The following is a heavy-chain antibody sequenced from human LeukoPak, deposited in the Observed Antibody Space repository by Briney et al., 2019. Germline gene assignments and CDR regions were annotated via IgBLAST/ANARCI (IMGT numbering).Heavy chain of an antibody. CDR3: AELGITMIGGV. D-gene: IGHD3-10*02. CDR1: GFTFSSYG. CDR2: ISSSGSTI. Sequence: GGSLRLSCVASGFTFSSYGMHWVRQAPGKGLEWVSYISSSGSTIYYADSVKGRFTISRDNAKNSLYLQMNSLRAEDTAVSYCAELGITMIGGVWGKGTTVTISS. V-gene: IGHV3-48*04. J-gene: IGHJ6*04.